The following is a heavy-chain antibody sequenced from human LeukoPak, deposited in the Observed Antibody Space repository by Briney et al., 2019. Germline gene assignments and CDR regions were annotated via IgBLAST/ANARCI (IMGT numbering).Heavy chain of an antibody. D-gene: IGHD3-10*01. CDR3: ARDGPPFGEPNLDY. J-gene: IGHJ4*02. V-gene: IGHV4-30-4*01. CDR2: ISYSGST. CDR1: GGSISNGEHH. Sequence: PSETLSLTCTVSGGSISNGEHHWSWIRQPPGKGLEWIGYISYSGSTYYNPSLKSRVTISVDTSKNQFSLKLSSVTAADTAVYYCARDGPPFGEPNLDYWGQGTLVTVSS.